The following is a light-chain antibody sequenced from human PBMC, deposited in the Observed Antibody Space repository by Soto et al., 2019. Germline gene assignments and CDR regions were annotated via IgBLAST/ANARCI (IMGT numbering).Light chain of an antibody. Sequence: EIVLTQSPVTLSLSPGERATLSCRASQSVSSSYLAWYQQKPGQAPRLLIYGASSRATGIPGRFSGSGSGTDFTLTISRLEPEDFAVYYCQQYGSSPPTFGQGTKVDIK. CDR3: QQYGSSPPT. CDR2: GAS. J-gene: IGKJ1*01. CDR1: QSVSSSY. V-gene: IGKV3-20*01.